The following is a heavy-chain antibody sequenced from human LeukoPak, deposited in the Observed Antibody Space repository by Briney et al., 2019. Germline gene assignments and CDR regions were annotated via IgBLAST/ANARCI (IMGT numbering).Heavy chain of an antibody. J-gene: IGHJ4*02. D-gene: IGHD4-17*01. Sequence: GGSLRLSCAASGFTFSNAWMSWVRQAPGKGLEWVGRIKSKTDGGTTDYAAPVKGRFTISRVDSKNTLYLQMNSLKTEDTAVYYCTTGPRGYGDYVFDYWGQGTLVTVSS. CDR2: IKSKTDGGTT. CDR3: TTGPRGYGDYVFDY. V-gene: IGHV3-15*01. CDR1: GFTFSNAW.